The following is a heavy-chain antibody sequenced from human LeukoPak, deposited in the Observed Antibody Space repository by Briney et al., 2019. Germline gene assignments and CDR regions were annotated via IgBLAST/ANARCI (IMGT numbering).Heavy chain of an antibody. CDR1: GGSFSVYY. Sequence: PSETLSLTCAVYGGSFSVYYWSWIRQPPGKGLEWIGEINHSGSTNYNPSLKSRVTISVDTSKNQFSLKLSSVTAADTAVYYCAREGGYDYVWGSYRANRLGFDYWGQGTLVTVSS. CDR2: INHSGST. D-gene: IGHD3-16*02. CDR3: AREGGYDYVWGSYRANRLGFDY. V-gene: IGHV4-34*01. J-gene: IGHJ4*02.